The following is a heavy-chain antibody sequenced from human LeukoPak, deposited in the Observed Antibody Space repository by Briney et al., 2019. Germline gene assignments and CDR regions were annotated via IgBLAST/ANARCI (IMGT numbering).Heavy chain of an antibody. J-gene: IGHJ4*02. CDR2: VNGDGSST. Sequence: GGSLRLSCAASGFTFNSYWMHWVRQAPGKGLVWVSRVNGDGSSTSYADSVKGRFTISRDNAKNTLYLQMNSLKTEDTAVYYCTTERTEYFDYWGQGTLVTVSS. CDR1: GFTFNSYW. V-gene: IGHV3-74*01. CDR3: TTERTEYFDY.